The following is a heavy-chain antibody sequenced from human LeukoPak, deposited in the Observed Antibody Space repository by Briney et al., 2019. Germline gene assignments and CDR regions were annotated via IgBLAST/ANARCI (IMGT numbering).Heavy chain of an antibody. J-gene: IGHJ4*02. CDR1: GYSLTNYY. V-gene: IGHV1-46*01. Sequence: ASVKVSCKALGYSLTNYYVHWVRQAPGQGLEWMGEINPSGGSTSYAQKFQGRITVTRDTYTHTVYMDLSSLRSEDTATYYCARGAPTTRIGAGRFDYWGQGSLLTVAS. CDR2: INPSGGST. D-gene: IGHD5-12*01. CDR3: ARGAPTTRIGAGRFDY.